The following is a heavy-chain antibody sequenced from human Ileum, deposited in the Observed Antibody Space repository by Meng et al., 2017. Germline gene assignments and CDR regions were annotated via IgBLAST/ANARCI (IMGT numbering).Heavy chain of an antibody. Sequence: QVQLQESGPVLLKPSQTLALTFTVSGRSINSGDFSCSWVRQPPGKGLEWIGFIYYSGNTYYNPSLKSRLTMSVDTSNNQFSLRMSSVTAADTAVYYCARVGSCTAPSCHVFDPWGQGTLVTVSS. V-gene: IGHV4-30-4*01. D-gene: IGHD2-2*01. CDR3: ARVGSCTAPSCHVFDP. CDR1: GRSINSGDFS. CDR2: IYYSGNT. J-gene: IGHJ5*02.